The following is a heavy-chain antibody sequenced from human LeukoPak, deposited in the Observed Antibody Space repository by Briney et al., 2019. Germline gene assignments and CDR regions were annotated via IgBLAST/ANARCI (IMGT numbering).Heavy chain of an antibody. Sequence: GGSLRLSCAASGFTFDDYGMSWVRQAPGKGLEWVFGINWNGGSTGYADSVKGRFTVSRDNAKNSLYLQMNSLRAEDTALYYCARALAVAGTGDFDYGGQGTLVPVSS. V-gene: IGHV3-20*04. CDR2: INWNGGST. CDR3: ARALAVAGTGDFDY. J-gene: IGHJ4*02. CDR1: GFTFDDYG. D-gene: IGHD6-19*01.